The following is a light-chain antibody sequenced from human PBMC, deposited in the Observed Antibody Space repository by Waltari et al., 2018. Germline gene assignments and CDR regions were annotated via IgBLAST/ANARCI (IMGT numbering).Light chain of an antibody. CDR3: ATWDNSLTAVV. J-gene: IGLJ2*01. CDR2: DNN. CDR1: SSNIGNYF. Sequence: QSVLTQPPSVSAAPGQKVTISCSGGSSNIGNYFVSWYHQLPGATPKLLIYDNNNRPSGIPDRSAASKSGTSATLDITGLQIGDEADYYCATWDNSLTAVVFGRGTKLTVL. V-gene: IGLV1-51*01.